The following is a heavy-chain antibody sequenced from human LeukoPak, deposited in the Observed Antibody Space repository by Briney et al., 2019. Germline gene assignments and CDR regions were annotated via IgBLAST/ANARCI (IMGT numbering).Heavy chain of an antibody. CDR2: IWYDGSNK. CDR1: GFTFSSYG. Sequence: GGSLRLSCAASGFTFSSYGMPWVRQAPGKGLEWVAVIWYDGSNKYYADSVKGRFTISRDNSKNTLYLQMNSLRAEDTAVYYCARDQGRGYYDSSGNYFDYWGQGTLVTVSS. J-gene: IGHJ4*02. CDR3: ARDQGRGYYDSSGNYFDY. D-gene: IGHD3-22*01. V-gene: IGHV3-33*01.